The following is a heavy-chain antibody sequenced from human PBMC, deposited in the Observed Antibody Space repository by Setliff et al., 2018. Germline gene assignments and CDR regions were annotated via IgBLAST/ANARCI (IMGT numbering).Heavy chain of an antibody. CDR3: TTAGSSDWVPIAY. CDR2: VKSKSEGGTT. CDR1: GFTFSNAW. J-gene: IGHJ4*02. Sequence: SLRLSCAASGFTFSNAWMSWVRQAPGKGLEWVGRVKSKSEGGTTHYAGPVKGRITVSRDDSKNTLYLDLNSLQIEDTAVYYCTTAGSSDWVPIAYWGQGTLVTVSS. V-gene: IGHV3-15*05. D-gene: IGHD3-10*01.